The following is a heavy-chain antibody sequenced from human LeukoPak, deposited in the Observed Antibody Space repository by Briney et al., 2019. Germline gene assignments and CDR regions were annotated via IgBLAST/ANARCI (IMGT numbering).Heavy chain of an antibody. V-gene: IGHV1-18*04. CDR1: GYTFTGYY. CDR2: ISIYNGNT. Sequence: GASVKVSCKASGYTFTGYYMHWVRQAPGQGLEWMGWISIYNGNTNYTQKLQGRLTMTRDTSTSTAYMELRGLKSDDTAIYYCARELYASGLGDYWGQGTLVTVSS. D-gene: IGHD3-10*01. CDR3: ARELYASGLGDY. J-gene: IGHJ4*02.